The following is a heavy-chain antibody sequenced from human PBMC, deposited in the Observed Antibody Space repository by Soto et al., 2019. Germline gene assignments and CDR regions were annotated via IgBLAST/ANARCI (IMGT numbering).Heavy chain of an antibody. J-gene: IGHJ4*02. CDR3: TKDSRAYVPNGLFFDX. V-gene: IGHV3-23*01. CDR2: IDRSGDIT. CDR1: GFPFVDFA. Sequence: WGSLILSSAASGFPFVDFAMSWVRQAPGKGLEWVSSIDRSGDITFYAGSVKDRFSISIDNSRNTLFLLMNNLRADDSAMYYCTKDSRAYVPNGLFFDXWGQGTLVTVSX. D-gene: IGHD2-8*01.